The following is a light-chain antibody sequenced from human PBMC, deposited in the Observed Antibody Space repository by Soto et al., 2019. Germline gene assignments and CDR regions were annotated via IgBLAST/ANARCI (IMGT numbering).Light chain of an antibody. CDR2: EVS. Sequence: QSVLTQPASVSGSPGQSITISCTGTSSDVGAYNYVSWFQQHPGKVPKLMIYEVSNRPSGISDRFSASKSGNTASLTISGLQAEDEADYYCSSYTTSTTHVVSGGGTKVTVL. CDR1: SSDVGAYNY. J-gene: IGLJ2*01. V-gene: IGLV2-14*01. CDR3: SSYTTSTTHVV.